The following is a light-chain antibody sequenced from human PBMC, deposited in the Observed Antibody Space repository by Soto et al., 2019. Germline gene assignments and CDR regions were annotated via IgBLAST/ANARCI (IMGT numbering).Light chain of an antibody. CDR3: QQYGSSPLT. CDR1: QSISNSY. Sequence: EIVLTQSPGTLSLSPGERATLSCRASQSISNSYLAWYQQKPGQAPRLLIYGASSRATGIPDRFSGSGSGTDFTLTISRLDPEDFAVYYCQQYGSSPLTFGGGTKVDIK. CDR2: GAS. V-gene: IGKV3-20*01. J-gene: IGKJ4*01.